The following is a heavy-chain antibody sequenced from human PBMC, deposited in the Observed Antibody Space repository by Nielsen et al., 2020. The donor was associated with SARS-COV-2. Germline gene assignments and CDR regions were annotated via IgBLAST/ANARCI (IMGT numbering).Heavy chain of an antibody. CDR2: IYTSGNS. V-gene: IGHV4-4*07. CDR3: ARGDTAMCDY. D-gene: IGHD5-18*01. CDR1: GGSISSDY. Sequence: SETLSLTCTVSGGSISSDYWSWFRQPAGKGLEWIGRIYTSGNSNYNPSLKSRVTMSVDRSKNQFSLKLSSVTAADTAVYYCARGDTAMCDYWGQGTLVTVSS. J-gene: IGHJ4*02.